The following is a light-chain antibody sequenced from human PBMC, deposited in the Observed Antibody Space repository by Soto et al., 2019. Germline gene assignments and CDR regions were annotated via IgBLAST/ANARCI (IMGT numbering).Light chain of an antibody. CDR2: RNT. V-gene: IGLV1-40*01. CDR1: NSNLGAGYD. Sequence: QSVLTQPPAVSGAPGQRVTISCTGNNSNLGAGYDVHWYQQFLGTAPKVLIYRNTDRPSGVPDRFSGSKSGTSASLSITGLQAEDEADYYCQSYDSSLSENVFGSGTKVTVL. CDR3: QSYDSSLSENV. J-gene: IGLJ1*01.